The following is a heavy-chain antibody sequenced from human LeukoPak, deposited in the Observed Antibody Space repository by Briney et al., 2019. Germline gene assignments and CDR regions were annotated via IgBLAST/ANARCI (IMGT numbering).Heavy chain of an antibody. Sequence: SETLSLTCTVSGDSITNSNFCWGWVRQPPGRGLEWIGSIYYSGITYSSPSLKSRVTLTVDTSKNQFSLKLNSVTAADTAVYYCARHVYTRREIRGFDPWGQGTLATVSS. J-gene: IGHJ5*02. D-gene: IGHD6-6*01. CDR2: IYYSGIT. CDR1: GDSITNSNFC. V-gene: IGHV4-39*01. CDR3: ARHVYTRREIRGFDP.